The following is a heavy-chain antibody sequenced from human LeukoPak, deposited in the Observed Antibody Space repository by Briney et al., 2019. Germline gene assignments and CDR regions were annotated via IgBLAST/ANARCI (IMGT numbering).Heavy chain of an antibody. V-gene: IGHV3-33*06. CDR2: VWSDGSNR. Sequence: PGGSLRLSCAASGFTFNTYGMHWVRQAPGKGLEWIAVVWSDGSNRFYADSVEGRFTISRDNSKNTLYLQMNSLRAEDTAVYYCAKWDYDFWSGYSSQDYNWFDPWGQGTLVTVSS. J-gene: IGHJ5*02. CDR3: AKWDYDFWSGYSSQDYNWFDP. CDR1: GFTFNTYG. D-gene: IGHD3-3*01.